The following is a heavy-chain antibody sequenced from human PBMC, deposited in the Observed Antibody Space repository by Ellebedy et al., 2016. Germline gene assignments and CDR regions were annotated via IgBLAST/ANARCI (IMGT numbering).Heavy chain of an antibody. J-gene: IGHJ6*04. Sequence: ASVKVSCKASGYTFTSYYMHWVRQAPGQGLEWMGWINPYSGDTKYAQKFQGRLTVIRDTSISTVHMEMSRLKSDDTAVYYCVRDASFGYGDYESYFGMDVWGKGTTVIVSS. CDR3: VRDASFGYGDYESYFGMDV. CDR2: INPYSGDT. D-gene: IGHD5-12*01. V-gene: IGHV1-2*02. CDR1: GYTFTSYY.